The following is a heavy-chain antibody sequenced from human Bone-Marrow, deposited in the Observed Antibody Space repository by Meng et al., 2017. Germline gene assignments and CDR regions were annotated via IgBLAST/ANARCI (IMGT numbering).Heavy chain of an antibody. V-gene: IGHV1-8*03. CDR3: ARVGRYCSGGSCSNYWYFDL. D-gene: IGHD2-15*01. J-gene: IGHJ2*01. Sequence: QVRLVQSGAEVKKPGASVKVSCKASGYTFTSYDINWVRQATGQGLEWMGWMNPNSGNTGYAQKFQGRVTITRNTSISTAYMELSSLRSEDTAVYYCARVGRYCSGGSCSNYWYFDLWGRGTLVTVSS. CDR2: MNPNSGNT. CDR1: GYTFTSYD.